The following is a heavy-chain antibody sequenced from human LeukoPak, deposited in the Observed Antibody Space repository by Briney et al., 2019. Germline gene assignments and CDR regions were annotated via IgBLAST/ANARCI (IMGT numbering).Heavy chain of an antibody. CDR3: ARANRDGYNSPGKVDY. J-gene: IGHJ4*02. CDR2: IYYSGST. D-gene: IGHD5-24*01. Sequence: PSQTLSLTCTVSGGSISSGKYYWSWIRQPPGKGLEWIGYIYYSGSTYYNRSLRSRVSISVDTSKDQFSLKLSSVTAADTAVYYCARANRDGYNSPGKVDYWGQGALVTVSS. CDR1: GGSISSGKYY. V-gene: IGHV4-30-4*01.